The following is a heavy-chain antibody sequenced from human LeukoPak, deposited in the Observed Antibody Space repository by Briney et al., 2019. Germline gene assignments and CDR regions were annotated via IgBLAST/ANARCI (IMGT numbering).Heavy chain of an antibody. CDR3: AKDLHYYGSGSYSYNYYYYGMDV. CDR2: ISWNSGGI. J-gene: IGHJ6*02. CDR1: GFTFDDYA. Sequence: PGGSLRLSCAASGFTFDDYAMHWVRQAPGKGLEWVSGISWNSGGIGYADSVKGRFTISRDNAKNSLYLQMNRLRAEDTALYYCAKDLHYYGSGSYSYNYYYYGMDVWGQGTTVTVSS. D-gene: IGHD3-10*01. V-gene: IGHV3-9*01.